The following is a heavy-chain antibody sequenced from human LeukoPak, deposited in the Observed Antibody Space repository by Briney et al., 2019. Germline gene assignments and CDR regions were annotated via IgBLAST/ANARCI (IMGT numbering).Heavy chain of an antibody. Sequence: PGGSLRLSCAASGFTLSSYEMNWVRLAPGKGLEWISYISRTGNSIYYADSVKGRFTISRDSAKNSLYLQMNSLRAEDTAVYYCARDCCNSAWYSDWGQGTLVTVSS. D-gene: IGHD2/OR15-2a*01. CDR2: ISRTGNSI. CDR3: ARDCCNSAWYSD. V-gene: IGHV3-48*03. CDR1: GFTLSSYE. J-gene: IGHJ4*02.